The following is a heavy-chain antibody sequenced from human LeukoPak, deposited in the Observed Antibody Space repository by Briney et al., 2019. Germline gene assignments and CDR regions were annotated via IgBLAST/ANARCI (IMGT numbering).Heavy chain of an antibody. J-gene: IGHJ4*02. V-gene: IGHV3-53*01. Sequence: GGPLRLSCAASGFPFSNAWMSWVRQAPGKGLEWVSVIYSGGSTYYADSVKGRFTISRDNSKNTLYLQMNSLRAEDTAVYYCARGRRDGYRDYFDYWGQGTLVTVSS. CDR2: IYSGGST. CDR3: ARGRRDGYRDYFDY. D-gene: IGHD5-24*01. CDR1: GFPFSNAW.